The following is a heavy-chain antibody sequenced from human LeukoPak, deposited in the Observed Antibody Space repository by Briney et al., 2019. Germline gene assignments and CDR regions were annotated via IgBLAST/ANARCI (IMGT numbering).Heavy chain of an antibody. Sequence: ASVKVSCKASGYNFTSYGITLVRQAPGQGLEWMGWISAYNGNTNYAQKFQGRLTMTTDTSTNTAYMELRSLRPDDTAVYYCARDFFHGHCSGLACFLLDSWGQGSLVTVSS. J-gene: IGHJ4*02. D-gene: IGHD2-15*01. CDR1: GYNFTSYG. V-gene: IGHV1-18*01. CDR2: ISAYNGNT. CDR3: ARDFFHGHCSGLACFLLDS.